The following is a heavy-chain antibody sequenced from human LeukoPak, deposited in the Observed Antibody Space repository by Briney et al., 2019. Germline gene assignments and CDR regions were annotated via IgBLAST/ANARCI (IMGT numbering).Heavy chain of an antibody. CDR3: ARGHYYDSSGYYY. V-gene: IGHV4-59*12. J-gene: IGHJ4*02. D-gene: IGHD3-22*01. Sequence: SETLSLTCTVSGGSISSYYWSWIRQPPGKRLEWIGYIYYSGSTNYNPSLKSRVTISVDTSKNQFSLKLSSVTAADTAVYYCARGHYYDSSGYYYWGQGTLVTVSS. CDR2: IYYSGST. CDR1: GGSISSYY.